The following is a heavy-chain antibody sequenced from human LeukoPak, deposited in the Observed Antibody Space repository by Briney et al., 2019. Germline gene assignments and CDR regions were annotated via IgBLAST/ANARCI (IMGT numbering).Heavy chain of an antibody. D-gene: IGHD6-6*01. V-gene: IGHV1-69*05. J-gene: IGHJ4*02. CDR1: GGTFSSYA. Sequence: SVKVSCKASGGTFSSYAISWVRQAPGQGLEWMGMIIPIFGTANYAQKFQGRVTITTDESTSTAYMELSRLRSEDTAVYYCAGGRYSSSSGGVDYRGQGTLVTVSS. CDR2: IIPIFGTA. CDR3: AGGRYSSSSGGVDY.